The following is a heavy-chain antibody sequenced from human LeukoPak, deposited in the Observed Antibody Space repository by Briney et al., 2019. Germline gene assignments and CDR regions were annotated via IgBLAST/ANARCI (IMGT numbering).Heavy chain of an antibody. D-gene: IGHD3-10*01. V-gene: IGHV3-23*01. CDR1: GFTFSSYA. J-gene: IGHJ4*02. CDR3: AKIMVRGVIGGGSLFDY. CDR2: VSGSGGST. Sequence: GGSLRLSCAASGFTFSSYAMSWVRQAPGKGLEWVSGVSGSGGSTYYADSVKGRFTISRDNSKNTLYLQMNSLRAEDTAIYYCAKIMVRGVIGGGSLFDYWGQGTLVTVSS.